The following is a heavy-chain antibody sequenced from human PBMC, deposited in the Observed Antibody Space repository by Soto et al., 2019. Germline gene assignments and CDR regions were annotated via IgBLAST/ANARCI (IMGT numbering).Heavy chain of an antibody. J-gene: IGHJ4*02. CDR2: IDPSDSQT. D-gene: IGHD3-22*01. Sequence: PGETLTISCTVSGYSFAGYWITWVRQKPGKGLEWMGRIDPSDSQTYYSPSFRGHVTISVTKSITTVFLQWSSMRASDTAMYYWARQIYDSDTGPNFQYYFDSWGQGTPVTVSS. V-gene: IGHV5-10-1*01. CDR1: GYSFAGYW. CDR3: ARQIYDSDTGPNFQYYFDS.